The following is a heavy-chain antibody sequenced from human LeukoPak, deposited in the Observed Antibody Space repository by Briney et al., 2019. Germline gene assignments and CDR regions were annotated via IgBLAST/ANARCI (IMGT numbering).Heavy chain of an antibody. CDR3: ARGPYGSGISNWFDP. D-gene: IGHD3-10*01. CDR1: GASLSSDY. J-gene: IGHJ5*02. CDR2: IYTNGSP. Sequence: SETLSLTCTVSGASLSSDYWSWIRQPAGKGLEWIGRIYTNGSPNYNPSLKSRVTMSVDTSKNQLSLKLSSVTTADTAVYYCARGPYGSGISNWFDPWGQGTLVIVSS. V-gene: IGHV4-4*07.